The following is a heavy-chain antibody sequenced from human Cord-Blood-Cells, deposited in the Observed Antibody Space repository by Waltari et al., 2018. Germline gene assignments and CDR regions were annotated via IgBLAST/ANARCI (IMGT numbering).Heavy chain of an antibody. CDR1: GYSISSGYY. CDR2: IYHSGGT. Sequence: QVQLQESGPGLVKPSETLSLTCTVSGYSISSGYYWGWIRQPPGKGLEGIGGIYHSGGTNDNPSVKSGVPMSVETSKNQFSRKLSSVTAADTAVYYCASTGVITYYDFWSGYYFDYWGQGTLVTVSS. V-gene: IGHV4-38-2*02. D-gene: IGHD3-3*01. J-gene: IGHJ4*02. CDR3: ASTGVITYYDFWSGYYFDY.